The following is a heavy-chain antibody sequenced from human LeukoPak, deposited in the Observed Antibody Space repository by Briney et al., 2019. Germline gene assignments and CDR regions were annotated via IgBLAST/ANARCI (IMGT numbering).Heavy chain of an antibody. Sequence: GASVKVSCKSSGYTFTGYYMHWVRQAPGQGLEWMGWIKPNTGGINYAQKFQGRVTMTRDTSISAAYMELSRLRSDDTAVYYCARDPYSNYFDYWGQGTLVTVSS. CDR2: IKPNTGGI. J-gene: IGHJ4*02. D-gene: IGHD5-18*01. CDR1: GYTFTGYY. CDR3: ARDPYSNYFDY. V-gene: IGHV1-2*02.